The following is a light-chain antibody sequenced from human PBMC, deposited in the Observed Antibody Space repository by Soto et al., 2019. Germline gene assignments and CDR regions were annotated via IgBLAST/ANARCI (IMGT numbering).Light chain of an antibody. Sequence: EIVLTQSPGTLSLSPVERATLSCRASQSVSSSYLAWYQQKPGQAPRLLIYGASSRATGIPDRFSGSGSGTAFTLTISRLEPEDFAVYYCQQYGSSPPLTFGGGTKVEIK. V-gene: IGKV3-20*01. CDR2: GAS. CDR3: QQYGSSPPLT. CDR1: QSVSSSY. J-gene: IGKJ4*01.